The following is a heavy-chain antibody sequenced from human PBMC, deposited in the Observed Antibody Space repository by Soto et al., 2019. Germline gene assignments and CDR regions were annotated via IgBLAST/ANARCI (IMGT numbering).Heavy chain of an antibody. CDR2: INAGNGNT. Sequence: ASLKVSCKASGYTFTSYAIHWVRQAPGQRLEWMGWINAGNGNTKYSQKFQGRVTITRDTSASTAYMELSRLRSDDTAVYYCASEISSSWFDYWGQGTLVTVSS. CDR1: GYTFTSYA. CDR3: ASEISSSWFDY. D-gene: IGHD6-13*01. J-gene: IGHJ4*02. V-gene: IGHV1-3*01.